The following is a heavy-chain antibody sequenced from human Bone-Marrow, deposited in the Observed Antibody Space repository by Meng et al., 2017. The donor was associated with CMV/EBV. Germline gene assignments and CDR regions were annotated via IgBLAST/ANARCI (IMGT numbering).Heavy chain of an antibody. CDR3: ARPLTMYQPPGV. J-gene: IGHJ4*02. Sequence: GESLKISCAASGFTFSSYAMSWVRQAPGKGLEWVSAISGSGGSTYYADSVKGRFTISRDNAKNSLYLQMNSLRAEDTAVYYCARPLTMYQPPGVWGQGTLVTVSS. V-gene: IGHV3-23*01. D-gene: IGHD2-2*01. CDR2: ISGSGGST. CDR1: GFTFSSYA.